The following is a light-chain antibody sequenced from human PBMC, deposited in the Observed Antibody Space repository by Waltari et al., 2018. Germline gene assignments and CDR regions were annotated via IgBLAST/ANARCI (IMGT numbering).Light chain of an antibody. Sequence: QSALTQPASVSGSPGQSITISCTGTSSDVDGYNYVSWYQQHPGKAPKLIIYDVSNRPSGVSNRFSGSKSGNTASLTISGLQAEDEADYYCSSYTSSSTVFGGGTKLTVL. CDR3: SSYTSSSTV. CDR1: SSDVDGYNY. J-gene: IGLJ2*01. V-gene: IGLV2-14*03. CDR2: DVS.